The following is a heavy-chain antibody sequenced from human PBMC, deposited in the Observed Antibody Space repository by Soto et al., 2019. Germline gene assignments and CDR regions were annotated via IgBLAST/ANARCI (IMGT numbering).Heavy chain of an antibody. CDR2: INTNDGNR. V-gene: IGHV1-3*04. CDR1: GYSFSSYG. Sequence: ASVKVSCKASGYSFSSYGIHWVRQAPGQGLEWMGIINTNDGNRNFAQKFQGRVTITRDTSASTAYMELSSLKSEDTAVYYCARLESTYYDYVWGSYRYGYWGQGTLVTVSS. CDR3: ARLESTYYDYVWGSYRYGY. J-gene: IGHJ4*02. D-gene: IGHD3-16*02.